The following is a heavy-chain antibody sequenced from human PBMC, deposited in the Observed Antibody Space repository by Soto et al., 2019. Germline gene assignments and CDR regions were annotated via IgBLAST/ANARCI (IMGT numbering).Heavy chain of an antibody. CDR1: GYTFTSYG. D-gene: IGHD3-22*01. CDR3: AYYYDSSGYPLGAFDI. J-gene: IGHJ3*02. Sequence: ASVKVSCKASGYTFTSYGISWVRQAPGQGLEWMGWISAYNGNTNYAQKLQGRVTMTTDTSTSTAYMELRSLRSDDTAVYYCAYYYDSSGYPLGAFDIWGQVTMVTVS. V-gene: IGHV1-18*01. CDR2: ISAYNGNT.